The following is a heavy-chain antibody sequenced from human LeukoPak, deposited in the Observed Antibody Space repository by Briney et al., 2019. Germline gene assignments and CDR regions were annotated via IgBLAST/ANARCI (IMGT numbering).Heavy chain of an antibody. D-gene: IGHD5-18*01. Sequence: RASVKVSCTASGYTFTSYGISWVRQAPGQGLEWMGWISAYNGNTNYAQKLQGRVTMTTDTSTSTAYMELRSLRSDDTAVYYCAREIRGYSYGYGIYYGMDVWGQGTTVTVSS. CDR1: GYTFTSYG. CDR2: ISAYNGNT. CDR3: AREIRGYSYGYGIYYGMDV. V-gene: IGHV1-18*01. J-gene: IGHJ6*02.